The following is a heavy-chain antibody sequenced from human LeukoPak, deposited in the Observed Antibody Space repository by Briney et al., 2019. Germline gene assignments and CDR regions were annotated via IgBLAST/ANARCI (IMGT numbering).Heavy chain of an antibody. J-gene: IGHJ5*02. CDR1: GGTFSSYA. Sequence: SVKVSCKASGGTFSSYAISWVRQAPGQGLEWMGRIIPILGIANYAQKFQGRVTITADKSTSTAYMELSSLRSEDTAAYYCARDPQEMATITNWFDPWGQGTLVTVSS. CDR2: IIPILGIA. CDR3: ARDPQEMATITNWFDP. D-gene: IGHD5-24*01. V-gene: IGHV1-69*04.